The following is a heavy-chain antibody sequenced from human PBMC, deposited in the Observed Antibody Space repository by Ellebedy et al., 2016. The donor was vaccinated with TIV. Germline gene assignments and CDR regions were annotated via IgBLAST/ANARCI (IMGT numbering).Heavy chain of an antibody. J-gene: IGHJ4*02. CDR2: IYPGDSDT. CDR3: ARLPSGYSYGYSFDY. V-gene: IGHV5-51*01. D-gene: IGHD5-18*01. CDR1: GYSFTSFW. Sequence: GESLKISCKGSGYSFTSFWIGWVRQMPGKGLEYMGIIYPGDSDTRCSPSFQGQVTISVDKSISTAYLQWSSLKASDTAMYYRARLPSGYSYGYSFDYWGQGTLVTVSS.